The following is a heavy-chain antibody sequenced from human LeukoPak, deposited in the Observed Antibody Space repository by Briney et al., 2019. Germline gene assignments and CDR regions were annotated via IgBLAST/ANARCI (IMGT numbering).Heavy chain of an antibody. CDR3: ARAQAGLEWLLSSWYYFDY. D-gene: IGHD3-3*01. CDR1: GFTFSSYW. CDR2: IKQDGSEK. J-gene: IGHJ4*02. V-gene: IGHV3-7*01. Sequence: PGGSLRLSCAASGFTFSSYWMSWIRQAPGKGLEWVANIKQDGSEKYYVDSVKGRFTISRDNAKNSLYLQMNSLRAEDTAVYYCARAQAGLEWLLSSWYYFDYWGQGTLVTVSS.